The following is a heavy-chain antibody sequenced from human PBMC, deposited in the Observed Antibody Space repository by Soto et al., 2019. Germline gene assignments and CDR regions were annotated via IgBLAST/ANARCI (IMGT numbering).Heavy chain of an antibody. CDR1: GGSISSYY. V-gene: IGHV4-59*01. CDR2: IYYSGTT. D-gene: IGHD2-15*01. J-gene: IGHJ4*02. Sequence: QVQLQESGPGLVKPSETLSLTCTVSGGSISSYYWSWIRQPPGKGLEWIGYIYYSGTTNYNPSLRSRVTISVDTSKNQFSLKLSSVTAAVTAVYYCARLEKVAGTYYFDYWGQGTLVTVSS. CDR3: ARLEKVAGTYYFDY.